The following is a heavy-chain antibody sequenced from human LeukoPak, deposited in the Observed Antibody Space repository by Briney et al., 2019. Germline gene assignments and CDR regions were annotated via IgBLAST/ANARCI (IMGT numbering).Heavy chain of an antibody. V-gene: IGHV3-33*01. CDR1: GFTFSSYG. J-gene: IGHJ4*02. Sequence: PGGSLRLSCAASGFTFSSYGMHWVRQAPGKGLEWVAVIWYDGSNKYYADSVKGRFTISRDNSKNTLYLQMNSLRAEDTAVYYCARSSYHYAFWSGQADYWGQGTLVTVSS. D-gene: IGHD3-3*01. CDR3: ARSSYHYAFWSGQADY. CDR2: IWYDGSNK.